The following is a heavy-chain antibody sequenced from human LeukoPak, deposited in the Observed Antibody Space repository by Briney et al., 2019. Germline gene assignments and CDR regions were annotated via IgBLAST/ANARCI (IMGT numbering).Heavy chain of an antibody. V-gene: IGHV1-8*01. Sequence: ASVTVSCQASGYTFTSYDINWVRQATGQGLEWMGWMNPNSGNTGYAQKFQGRVTMTRNTSISTAYMELSSLRSEDTAVYYCARETPGEIAVAANGYFDYWGQGTLVTVSS. CDR2: MNPNSGNT. J-gene: IGHJ4*02. D-gene: IGHD6-19*01. CDR1: GYTFTSYD. CDR3: ARETPGEIAVAANGYFDY.